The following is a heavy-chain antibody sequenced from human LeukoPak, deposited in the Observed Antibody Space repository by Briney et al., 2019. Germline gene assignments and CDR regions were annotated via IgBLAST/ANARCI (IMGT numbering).Heavy chain of an antibody. Sequence: SETLSLTCAVTGNSISSGYYWGWIRQPPGKGLEWIGSIYHSGSTYYNPSLKSRVTISVDTSKNQFSLKLSSVTAADTAVYYCARHSGSSWYPSYYYMDVWGKGTTVTVSS. D-gene: IGHD6-13*01. J-gene: IGHJ6*03. V-gene: IGHV4-38-2*01. CDR3: ARHSGSSWYPSYYYMDV. CDR2: IYHSGST. CDR1: GNSISSGYY.